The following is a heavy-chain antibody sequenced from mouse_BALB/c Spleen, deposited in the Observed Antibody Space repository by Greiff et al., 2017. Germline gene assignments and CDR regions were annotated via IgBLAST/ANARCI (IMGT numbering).Heavy chain of an antibody. Sequence: EVKLVESGPSLVKPSQTLSLTCSVTGDSITSSYWNWIRKFPGNKLEYMGYISYSGSTYYNPSLKSRISITRDTSKNQYYLQLNTVTTEDTATYYCARYYYGSSSFAYWGQGTLVTVSA. CDR1: GDSITSSY. CDR2: ISYSGST. D-gene: IGHD1-1*01. J-gene: IGHJ3*01. V-gene: IGHV3-8*02. CDR3: ARYYYGSSSFAY.